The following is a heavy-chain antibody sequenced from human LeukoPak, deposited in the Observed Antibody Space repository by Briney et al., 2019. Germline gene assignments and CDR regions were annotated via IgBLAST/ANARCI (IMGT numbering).Heavy chain of an antibody. Sequence: GGSLRLSCAASGFTFSSYATSWVRQAPGKGLAWVSSISGSGISTYYADSVKGRFTSSRDFSKDTLYLQMNSLRAEDTAVYYCTKNPATGGYYFENWGQGTLVTVSS. J-gene: IGHJ4*02. V-gene: IGHV3-23*01. CDR3: TKNPATGGYYFEN. D-gene: IGHD3-16*01. CDR2: ISGSGIST. CDR1: GFTFSSYA.